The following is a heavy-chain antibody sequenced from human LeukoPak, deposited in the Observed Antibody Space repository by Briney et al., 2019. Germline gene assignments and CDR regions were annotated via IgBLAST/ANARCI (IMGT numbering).Heavy chain of an antibody. V-gene: IGHV3-64*04. D-gene: IGHD6-25*01. CDR3: ARAAYSSGPDY. J-gene: IGHJ4*02. CDR1: GFTFSTHA. Sequence: GGSLRLSCSASGFTFSTHAMHWVRQAPGKGLDYVSSITTNGGTTYYADSVKGRFSISRDNAKNSLYLQMNSLRDGDTAVYYCARAAYSSGPDYWGQGTLVTVSS. CDR2: ITTNGGTT.